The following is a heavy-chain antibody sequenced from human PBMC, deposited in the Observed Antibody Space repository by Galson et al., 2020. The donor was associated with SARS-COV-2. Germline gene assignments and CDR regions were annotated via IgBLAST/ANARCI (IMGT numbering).Heavy chain of an antibody. V-gene: IGHV3-30*18. CDR2: ISYDGSNK. CDR1: GFTFSSYG. J-gene: IGHJ4*02. Sequence: GGSLRLSCAASGFTFSSYGMHWVRQAPGKGLEWVAVISYDGSNKFYADSVKGRFTISRDNSKNTLYLQMNSLRAEDTAVYYCAKVPYSNSVRRNYYFDYWGQGTLVAVSS. D-gene: IGHD3-10*02. CDR3: AKVPYSNSVRRNYYFDY.